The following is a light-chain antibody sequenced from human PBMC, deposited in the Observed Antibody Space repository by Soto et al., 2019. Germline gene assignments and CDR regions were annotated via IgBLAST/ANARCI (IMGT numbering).Light chain of an antibody. V-gene: IGLV2-8*01. Sequence: QLVLTQPPSASGSPGQSVTISCTGTSSDVGAYKYVSWYQQLPGKAPKLIIYEVSKRPSGVPDRFSGSKSGNTASLTVSGLQAEDEADYYCSSYAGSILGVFGGGTKVTVL. CDR2: EVS. CDR3: SSYAGSILGV. CDR1: SSDVGAYKY. J-gene: IGLJ3*02.